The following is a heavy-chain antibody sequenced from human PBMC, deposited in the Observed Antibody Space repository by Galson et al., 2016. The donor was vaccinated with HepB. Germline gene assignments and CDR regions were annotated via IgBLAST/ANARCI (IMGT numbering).Heavy chain of an antibody. Sequence: SLRLSCAASGFSFSNYAMSWVRQAPGKGLEWVSSISGNSGSTYYADSVKGRFTISRDNSKNTLYLQMNSLRAEDTAVYYCAKGWYYDVWSGFEYRGQGTLVTVSS. CDR3: AKGWYYDVWSGFEY. CDR2: ISGNSGST. D-gene: IGHD3-3*01. CDR1: GFSFSNYA. J-gene: IGHJ4*02. V-gene: IGHV3-23*01.